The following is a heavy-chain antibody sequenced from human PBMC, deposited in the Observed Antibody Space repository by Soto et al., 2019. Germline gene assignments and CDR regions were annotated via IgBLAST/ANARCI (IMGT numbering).Heavy chain of an antibody. CDR2: GVYDRSKK. CDR1: GFTFSNYG. Sequence: QVQLVESGGGVAQPGRSLRLSCAASGFTFSNYGIDWVRQAPCKGLDWVAAGVYDRSKKYYANSVKGRFPVSRDKYQKTLFLEMNALRAEDTAVYYCARERRYSRYFDSSGLCDDSWCQGTLVTVSA. J-gene: IGHJ4*02. CDR3: ARERRYSRYFDSSGLCDDS. D-gene: IGHD3-22*01. V-gene: IGHV3-33*08.